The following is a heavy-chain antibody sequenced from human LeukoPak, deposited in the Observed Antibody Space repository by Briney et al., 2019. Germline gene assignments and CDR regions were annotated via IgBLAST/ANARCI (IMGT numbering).Heavy chain of an antibody. CDR3: ARDPDGSGAGY. CDR2: IYTSGST. V-gene: IGHV4-4*07. D-gene: IGHD3-10*01. Sequence: PSETLSLTCTISGGSISSYYWSWIRQPAGKGLEWIGRIYTSGSTNYDPSLKSRVTMSVDMSKNQFSLKLSTVSAADTAIYYCARDPDGSGAGYWGQGTQVTVSS. CDR1: GGSISSYY. J-gene: IGHJ4*02.